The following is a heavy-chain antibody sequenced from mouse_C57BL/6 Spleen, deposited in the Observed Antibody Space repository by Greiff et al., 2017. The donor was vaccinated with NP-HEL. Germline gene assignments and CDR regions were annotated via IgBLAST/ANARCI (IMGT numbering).Heavy chain of an antibody. V-gene: IGHV1-64*01. CDR2: IHPNSGST. CDR1: GYTFTSYW. Sequence: VQLQQPGAELVKPGASVKLSCKASGYTFTSYWMHWVKQRPGQGLEWIGMIHPNSGSTNYNEKFKSKATLTVDKSSSTAYMQLSSLTSEDSAVYYCARERGKEGNAMDYWGQGTSVTVSS. D-gene: IGHD2-1*01. CDR3: ARERGKEGNAMDY. J-gene: IGHJ4*01.